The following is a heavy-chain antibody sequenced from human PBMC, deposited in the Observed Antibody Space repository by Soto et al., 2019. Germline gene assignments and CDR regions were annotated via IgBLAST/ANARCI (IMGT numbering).Heavy chain of an antibody. CDR3: ARHLKIVVKKETGWLDP. CDR1: GGSISSYY. Sequence: SETLSLTCTVSGGSISSYYWSWIRQPPGKGLEWIGYIYYSGSTNYNPSLKSRVTISVDTSKNQFSLKLSSVTAADTAVYYCARHLKIVVKKETGWLDPWGQGTLVTVSS. D-gene: IGHD2-2*01. CDR2: IYYSGST. J-gene: IGHJ5*02. V-gene: IGHV4-59*08.